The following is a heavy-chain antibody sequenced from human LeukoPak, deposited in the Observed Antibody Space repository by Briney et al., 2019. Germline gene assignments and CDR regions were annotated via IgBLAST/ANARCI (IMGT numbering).Heavy chain of an antibody. CDR1: GDSVSSNSAA. Sequence: SKTLSLTCAISGDSVSSNSAAWNWIRQSPSRGLEWLGRTYYRSKWYDDYAVSVKSRITINPDTSKNQFSLKLSSVTAADTAVYYCARGGRIPAPPGKGPKRAFDYWGQGTLVTVSS. CDR3: ARGGRIPAPPGKGPKRAFDY. D-gene: IGHD1-26*01. V-gene: IGHV6-1*01. CDR2: TYYRSKWYD. J-gene: IGHJ4*02.